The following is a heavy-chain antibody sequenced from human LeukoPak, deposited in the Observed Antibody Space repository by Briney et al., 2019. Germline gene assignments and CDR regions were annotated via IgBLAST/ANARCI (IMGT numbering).Heavy chain of an antibody. J-gene: IGHJ6*03. Sequence: QSGGSLRLSCAASGFTFSSYEMNWVRQAPGKGLEWVSYISSSGSTIYYADSVKGRFTISRDNAKTSLYLQMNSLRAEDTALYYCARDRGGIGYYMDVWGKGTTVTVSS. V-gene: IGHV3-48*03. CDR2: ISSSGSTI. D-gene: IGHD3-16*02. CDR1: GFTFSSYE. CDR3: ARDRGGIGYYMDV.